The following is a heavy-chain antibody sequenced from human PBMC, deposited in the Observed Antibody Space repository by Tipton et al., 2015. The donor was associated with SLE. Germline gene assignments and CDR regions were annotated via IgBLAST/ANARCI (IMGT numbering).Heavy chain of an antibody. CDR1: GGSFNDHY. J-gene: IGHJ3*02. CDR2: INHSGST. D-gene: IGHD6-13*01. Sequence: TLSLTCAVYGGSFNDHYWSWIRQSPGKGLEWIGEINHSGSTNYNSSLKSRVTMSVDTSKNQFTLRLSSVTAVDTAVYYCARLRITATGLDAFDIWGQGTMVTVSS. CDR3: ARLRITATGLDAFDI. V-gene: IGHV4-34*01.